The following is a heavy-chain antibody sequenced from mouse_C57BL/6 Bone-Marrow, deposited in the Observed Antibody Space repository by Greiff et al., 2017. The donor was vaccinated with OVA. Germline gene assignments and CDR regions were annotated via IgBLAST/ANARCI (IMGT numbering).Heavy chain of an antibody. CDR2: ISDGGSYT. D-gene: IGHD1-1*01. Sequence: EVMLVESGGGLVKPGGSLKLSCAASGFTFSSYAMSWVRQTPEKRLEWVATISDGGSYTYYPDNVQGRFTISRDNAKNNLYLQMSHLKSEDTAMYYCAREMIYYGSSPNWCFDDWGTGTTVTVSS. CDR1: GFTFSSYA. J-gene: IGHJ1*03. V-gene: IGHV5-4*01. CDR3: AREMIYYGSSPNWCFDD.